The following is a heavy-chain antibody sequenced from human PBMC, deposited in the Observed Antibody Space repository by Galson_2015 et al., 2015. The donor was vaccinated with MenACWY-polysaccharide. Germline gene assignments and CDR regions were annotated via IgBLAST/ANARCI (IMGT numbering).Heavy chain of an antibody. D-gene: IGHD3-9*01. J-gene: IGHJ4*02. Sequence: ATLSLTCAVSGGSISSSDWWSWVRQPPGEGLEWIGEIHHTENTNYNSSLKSRVSVSVDKSKNQFSLKLSPVTVADTAVYYCASRDRRTGSPYWGQGILVTVSS. CDR2: IHHTENT. V-gene: IGHV4-4*02. CDR3: ASRDRRTGSPY. CDR1: GGSISSSDW.